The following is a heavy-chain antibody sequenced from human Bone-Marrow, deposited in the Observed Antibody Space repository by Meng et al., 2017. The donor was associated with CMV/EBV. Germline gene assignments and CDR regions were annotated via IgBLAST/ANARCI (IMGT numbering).Heavy chain of an antibody. CDR1: GGSISSYY. Sequence: SETLSLTCTVSGGSISSYYRSWVRQPPGKGLEWIGYIYYSGSTNYNPSLKSRVTISVDTSKNQFSLKLSSVTAADTAVYYCASLSGYATYFDYWGQGTLVTVSS. J-gene: IGHJ4*02. D-gene: IGHD5-12*01. CDR2: IYYSGST. CDR3: ASLSGYATYFDY. V-gene: IGHV4-59*01.